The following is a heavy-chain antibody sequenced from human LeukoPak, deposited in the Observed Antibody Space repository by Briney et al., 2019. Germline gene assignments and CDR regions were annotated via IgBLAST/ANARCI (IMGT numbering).Heavy chain of an antibody. D-gene: IGHD4-17*01. V-gene: IGHV4-39*07. J-gene: IGHJ2*01. CDR1: GGSISSSSYY. CDR2: INHSGST. Sequence: KPSETLSLTCTVSGGSISSSSYYWSWIRQPPGKGLEWIGEINHSGSTNYNPSLKSRVTISVDTSKNQFSLKLSSVTAADTAVYYCARSAGPRTTVTKLRAYWYFDLWGRGTLVTVSS. CDR3: ARSAGPRTTVTKLRAYWYFDL.